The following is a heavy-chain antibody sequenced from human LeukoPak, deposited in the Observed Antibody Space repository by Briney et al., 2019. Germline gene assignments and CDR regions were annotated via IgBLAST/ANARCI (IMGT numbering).Heavy chain of an antibody. CDR3: AREWLSRQGGPYYFDY. V-gene: IGHV4-59*12. J-gene: IGHJ4*02. CDR2: IYYSGST. CDR1: GGSISSYY. Sequence: SETLSLTCTVSGGSISSYYWSWIRQPPGKGLEWIGYIYYSGSTNYNPSLKSRVTISVDKSKNQFSLQINSVTSEDTAVYYCAREWLSRQGGPYYFDYWGQGTLVTVSS. D-gene: IGHD3-22*01.